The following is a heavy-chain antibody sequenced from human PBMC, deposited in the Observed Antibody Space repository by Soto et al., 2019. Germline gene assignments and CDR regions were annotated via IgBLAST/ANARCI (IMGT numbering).Heavy chain of an antibody. Sequence: PSQTLSLTCVGSGDTVSSNSVAWNWVSQSPSGGLEWLGRTYYRSRWYSDYAVSVRSRIDINADTSKNQVSLQLNSVTPEDTAVYYCARSEEDSDYYYYGMDVWGQGTTVTVSS. CDR2: TYYRSRWYS. D-gene: IGHD2-15*01. J-gene: IGHJ6*02. CDR3: ARSEEDSDYYYYGMDV. V-gene: IGHV6-1*01. CDR1: GDTVSSNSVA.